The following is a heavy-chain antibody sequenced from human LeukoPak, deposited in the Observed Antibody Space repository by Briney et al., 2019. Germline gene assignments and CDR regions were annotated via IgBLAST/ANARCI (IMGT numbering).Heavy chain of an antibody. D-gene: IGHD2-2*01. Sequence: ASVKVSCKASGYTFTSYGISWVRQAPGQGLEWMGWISAYNGNTNYAQKLQGRVTMTTDTFTSTAYMELRSLRSDDTAVYYCARGYDQLLLVAFDIWGQGTMVTVSS. CDR1: GYTFTSYG. J-gene: IGHJ3*02. CDR2: ISAYNGNT. V-gene: IGHV1-18*04. CDR3: ARGYDQLLLVAFDI.